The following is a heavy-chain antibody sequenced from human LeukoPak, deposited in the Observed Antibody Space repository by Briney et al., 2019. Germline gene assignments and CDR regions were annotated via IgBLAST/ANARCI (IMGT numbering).Heavy chain of an antibody. J-gene: IGHJ5*02. D-gene: IGHD3-22*01. CDR1: GESFTTFY. CDR2: INHTGST. CDR3: ARDRRTSQTYYYDSSGYYYSDNWFDP. Sequence: SETLSLTCAVYGESFTTFYWGWIRQTPGKGLEWIGEINHTGSTNYNPSLKSRVTISIDTSKNQFSLKLSSVTAADTAVYYCARDRRTSQTYYYDSSGYYYSDNWFDPWGQGTLVTVSS. V-gene: IGHV4-34*01.